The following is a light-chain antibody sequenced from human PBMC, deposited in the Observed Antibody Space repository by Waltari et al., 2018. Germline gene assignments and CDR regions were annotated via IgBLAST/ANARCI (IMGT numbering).Light chain of an antibody. J-gene: IGKJ2*01. V-gene: IGKV3-15*01. CDR2: DAS. CDR3: HQYNNWPLYT. CDR1: ESIARN. Sequence: EIDMTQSPATLSLSPGERATLSCRASESIARNLAWYQQKAGQPPRLLIYDASTRAMGVPVRFTGSGSGTEFTLTTISLQSEDFAVYHCHQYNNWPLYTFGQGTRLEIK.